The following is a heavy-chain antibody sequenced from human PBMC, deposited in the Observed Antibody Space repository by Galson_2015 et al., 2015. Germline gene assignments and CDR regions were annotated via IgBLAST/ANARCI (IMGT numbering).Heavy chain of an antibody. Sequence: SLRLSCATSGFTFSDYYMSWIRRAPGEGLEWISFVTTSARNINYADSVRGRFTISRDNAKNFLYLQMNNLRVEDTAVYYCARGGFDHWGQGTLVTVSS. CDR1: GFTFSDYY. V-gene: IGHV3-11*01. D-gene: IGHD2-15*01. CDR2: VTTSARNI. CDR3: ARGGFDH. J-gene: IGHJ4*02.